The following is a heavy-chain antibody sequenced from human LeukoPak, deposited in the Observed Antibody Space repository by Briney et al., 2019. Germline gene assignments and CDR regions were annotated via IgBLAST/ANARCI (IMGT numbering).Heavy chain of an antibody. Sequence: GGSLRLSCAASGFTFSDYFMSWVRQAPGKGVEWLSYINGRGTYIDYAESLKGRITISRDNAQNSLYLQMNSLRVEDTAVYYCARSGREATEIDYWGQGTLVTVSS. D-gene: IGHD1-1*01. CDR3: ARSGREATEIDY. J-gene: IGHJ4*02. V-gene: IGHV3-11*06. CDR1: GFTFSDYF. CDR2: INGRGTYI.